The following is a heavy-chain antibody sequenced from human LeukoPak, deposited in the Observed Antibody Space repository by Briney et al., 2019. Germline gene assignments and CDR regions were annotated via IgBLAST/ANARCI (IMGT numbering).Heavy chain of an antibody. Sequence: PGGSLRLSCAASGFTFSSYWMSWVRQAPGKGLEWVANIKQDGSEKYYVDSVKGRFTISRDNAKNSLYLQMNSLRAEDTAVYFCARDAQVGVRGDQFDHWGQGTLVTVSS. CDR1: GFTFSSYW. J-gene: IGHJ4*02. CDR3: ARDAQVGVRGDQFDH. V-gene: IGHV3-7*01. D-gene: IGHD3-10*01. CDR2: IKQDGSEK.